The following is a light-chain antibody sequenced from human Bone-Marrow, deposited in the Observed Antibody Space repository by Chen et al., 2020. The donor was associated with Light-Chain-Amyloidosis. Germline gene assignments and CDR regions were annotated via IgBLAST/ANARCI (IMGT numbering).Light chain of an antibody. Sequence: SYVLTQPSSVSVAPGQTATIACGGNNIGSTSVHWYQQTPGQAPLLVVYEDSDRPSGIPERLAGSNSGNTATLTISRVEAGDEDDYYCQGWDRSSDRPVFGGGTKLTVL. CDR3: QGWDRSSDRPV. CDR1: NIGSTS. J-gene: IGLJ3*02. V-gene: IGLV3-21*02. CDR2: EDS.